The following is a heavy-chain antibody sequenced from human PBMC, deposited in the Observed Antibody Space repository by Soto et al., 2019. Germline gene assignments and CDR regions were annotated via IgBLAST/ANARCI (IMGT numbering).Heavy chain of an antibody. D-gene: IGHD5-12*01. V-gene: IGHV4-39*02. CDR1: VVSISSSSYY. CDR3: ARDGYNPYHSYGMEV. Sequence: SETLSLTCTFSVVSISSSSYYCGWIRQPPGKGLEWIGSIYYSGSTYYNPSLKSRVTISVDTSKNQFSLKLSSVTAADTAVYYCARDGYNPYHSYGMEVWGQGTTVLVSS. J-gene: IGHJ6*02. CDR2: IYYSGST.